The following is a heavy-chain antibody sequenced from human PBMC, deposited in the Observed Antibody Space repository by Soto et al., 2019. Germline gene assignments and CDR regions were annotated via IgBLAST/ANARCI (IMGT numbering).Heavy chain of an antibody. CDR3: ARKGSGWTFDY. V-gene: IGHV3-33*01. CDR2: IWYDGSYK. J-gene: IGHJ4*02. CDR1: GFTLSNYA. Sequence: QVQLVESGGGVVQPGRSLRLSCAASGFTLSNYAMHWVRQAPGKGLEGVAVIWYDGSYKYYADSVKGRFTISRDSSKNTLYLQVNSLRADDTAMYYCARKGSGWTFDYWGQGTLVTVSS. D-gene: IGHD6-19*01.